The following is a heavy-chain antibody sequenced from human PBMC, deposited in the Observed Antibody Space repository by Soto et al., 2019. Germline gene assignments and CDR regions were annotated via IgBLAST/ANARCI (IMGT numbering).Heavy chain of an antibody. CDR2: IIPIFGTA. D-gene: IGHD3-10*01. CDR3: ARARITMVRGAHRYYYGMDV. J-gene: IGHJ6*02. V-gene: IGHV1-69*01. CDR1: GGTFSSYA. Sequence: QVQLVQSGAEVKKPGSSVKVSCKASGGTFSSYAISWVRQAPGQGLEWMGGIIPIFGTANYAQKFQGRVTITADESTSTAYMELSSLRSEDTAVYYCARARITMVRGAHRYYYGMDVWGQGTTVTVSS.